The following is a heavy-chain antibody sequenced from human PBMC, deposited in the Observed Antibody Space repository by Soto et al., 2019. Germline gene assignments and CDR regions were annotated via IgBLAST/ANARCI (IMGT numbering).Heavy chain of an antibody. Sequence: QVQLVQSGAEVKKPGSSVKVSCKASGGTFSSYAISWVRQAPGQGLEWMGGIIPIFGTANYAQKFQGRVTITADESTSTAYMELSSLRSEHTAVYYCAREVTALGYYYYYGMDVWGQGTTVTVSS. CDR1: GGTFSSYA. J-gene: IGHJ6*02. CDR2: IIPIFGTA. V-gene: IGHV1-69*01. CDR3: AREVTALGYYYYYGMDV. D-gene: IGHD2-21*02.